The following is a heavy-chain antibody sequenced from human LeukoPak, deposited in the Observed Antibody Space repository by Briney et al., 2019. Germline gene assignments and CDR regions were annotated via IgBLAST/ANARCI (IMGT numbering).Heavy chain of an antibody. CDR2: IYYSGST. CDR1: GGSISSYY. V-gene: IGHV4-59*08. CDR3: ARHSLILTGYPFDY. D-gene: IGHD3-9*01. J-gene: IGHJ4*02. Sequence: SETLSLTCTISGGSISSYYWSWIRQPPGKELKWIGYIYYSGSTKYNPSLKSQVIISVDTSKNQFSLKLSSVTAADTAVYYCARHSLILTGYPFDYWGQGTLVTVSS.